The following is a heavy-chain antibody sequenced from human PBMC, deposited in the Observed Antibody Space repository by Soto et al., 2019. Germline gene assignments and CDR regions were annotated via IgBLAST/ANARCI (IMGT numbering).Heavy chain of an antibody. V-gene: IGHV3-30-3*01. D-gene: IGHD3-22*01. CDR2: ISYDGSNK. J-gene: IGHJ3*02. CDR1: GFTFSSYA. CDR3: AREGGITMIVVVITNDDFDI. Sequence: SLRLSCAASGFTFSSYAMHWVRQAPGKGLEWVAVISYDGSNKYYTDSVKGRFTISRDNSKNTLYLQMNSLRAEDTAVYYCAREGGITMIVVVITNDDFDIWGQGTMVTVSS.